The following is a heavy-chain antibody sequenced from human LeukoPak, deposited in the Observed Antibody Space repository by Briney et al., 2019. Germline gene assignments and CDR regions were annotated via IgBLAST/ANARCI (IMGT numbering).Heavy chain of an antibody. J-gene: IGHJ4*02. Sequence: ASVKVSCKASGYTFTGYYMHWVRQAPGQGLEWMGWMNPNSGNTGYAQKFQGRVTITRNTSISTAYMELSSLRSEDTAVYYCARGNAPLLRFLEWWGQGTLVTVSS. CDR2: MNPNSGNT. D-gene: IGHD3-3*01. CDR3: ARGNAPLLRFLEW. V-gene: IGHV1-8*03. CDR1: GYTFTGYY.